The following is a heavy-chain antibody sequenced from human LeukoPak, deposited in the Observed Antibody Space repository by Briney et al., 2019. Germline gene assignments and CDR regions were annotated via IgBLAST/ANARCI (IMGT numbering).Heavy chain of an antibody. Sequence: SETLSLTCTVSGGSISSYYWSWIRQPPGKGLEWIGYIYYSGSTNYNPSLKSRVTISVDTSKNQFSLKLSSVTAADTAVYYCAREAVGLPAGYWGQGTLVTVSS. V-gene: IGHV4-59*12. CDR3: AREAVGLPAGY. CDR2: IYYSGST. D-gene: IGHD1-26*01. J-gene: IGHJ4*02. CDR1: GGSISSYY.